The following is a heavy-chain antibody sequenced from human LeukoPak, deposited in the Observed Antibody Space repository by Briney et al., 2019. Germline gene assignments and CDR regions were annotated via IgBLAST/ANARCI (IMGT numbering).Heavy chain of an antibody. CDR1: GYNFTTSG. CDR3: ARVVGYCSSTSCYSTSVDY. CDR2: ISAYNGNT. V-gene: IGHV1-18*01. D-gene: IGHD2-2*01. J-gene: IGHJ4*02. Sequence: ASVKVSCNASGYNFTTSGISWVRQAPGQGLEWMGWISAYNGNTNYAQKLQGRVTMTTDTSTSTAYMELRSLRSDVTAVYYCARVVGYCSSTSCYSTSVDYWGQGTLVTVSS.